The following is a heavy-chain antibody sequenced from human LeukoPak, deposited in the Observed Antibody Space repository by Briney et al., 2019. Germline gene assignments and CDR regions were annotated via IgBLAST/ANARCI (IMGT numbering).Heavy chain of an antibody. V-gene: IGHV3-48*01. D-gene: IGHD3-16*01. CDR2: ISRASSTI. CDR3: ARIPDYDYVWGSYYYYYYMDV. CDR1: GFTFSSYA. Sequence: GGSLRLSCAASGFTFSSYAMSWVRQAPGKGLEWVSYISRASSTIYYADSVKGRFTISRDNAMNSLYLQMNSLRAEDTAVYYCARIPDYDYVWGSYYYYYYMDVWGKGTTVTVSS. J-gene: IGHJ6*03.